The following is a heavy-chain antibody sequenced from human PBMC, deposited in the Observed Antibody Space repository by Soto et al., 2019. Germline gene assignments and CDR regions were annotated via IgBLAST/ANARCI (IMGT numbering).Heavy chain of an antibody. CDR1: GFTFSSYA. D-gene: IGHD7-27*01. J-gene: IGHJ2*01. V-gene: IGHV3-30-3*01. CDR2: ISYDGSNK. CDR3: AREGGEVTGGGELYFDL. Sequence: QVQLVESGGGVVQPGRSLRLSCAASGFTFSSYAMHWVRQAPGKGLEWVAVISYDGSNKYYADSVKGRFTISRDNSKNTLYMQMNRRRAEDTAVYYCAREGGEVTGGGELYFDLWGRGTLVTVSS.